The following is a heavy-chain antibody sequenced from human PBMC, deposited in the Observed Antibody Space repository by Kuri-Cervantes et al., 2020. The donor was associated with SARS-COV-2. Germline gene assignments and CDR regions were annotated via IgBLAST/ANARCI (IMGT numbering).Heavy chain of an antibody. V-gene: IGHV3-11*04. Sequence: GESLKISCAASGFTFSDYYMSWTRQAPGKGLEWVSYISSSGSTIYYADSVKGRFTISRDNAKNSLYLQMNSLRAEDTAVYYCAKRYQDTIFGVVIDYYYMDVWGKGTTVTVSS. CDR3: AKRYQDTIFGVVIDYYYMDV. D-gene: IGHD3-3*01. J-gene: IGHJ6*03. CDR1: GFTFSDYY. CDR2: ISSSGSTI.